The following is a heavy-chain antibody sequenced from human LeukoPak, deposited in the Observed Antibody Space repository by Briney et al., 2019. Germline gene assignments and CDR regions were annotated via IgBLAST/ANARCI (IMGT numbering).Heavy chain of an antibody. J-gene: IGHJ4*02. CDR3: ARGREFSV. V-gene: IGHV3-48*02. D-gene: IGHD3-10*01. CDR1: GYPFSSYS. Sequence: GGSLRLSCVASGYPFSSYSMNWIRQAPGKGLEWVSYISDSSSTIYYADSVKGRFTISRDNAKNSLYLQMNSLRDDDTAVYYCARGREFSVWGQGTLVTVSS. CDR2: ISDSSSTI.